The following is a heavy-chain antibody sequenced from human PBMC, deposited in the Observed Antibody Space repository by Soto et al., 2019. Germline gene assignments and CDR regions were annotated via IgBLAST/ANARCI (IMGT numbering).Heavy chain of an antibody. CDR1: GGTFSSYT. V-gene: IGHV1-69*02. CDR3: ASSYGTSWYGDY. Sequence: ASVKVSFKASGGTFSSYTISWVRQAPGQGLEWMGRIIPILGIANYAQKFQGRVTITADESTSTAYMEMSSLRSEDTAVYYCASSYGTSWYGDYWGQGSLVSVSS. CDR2: IIPILGIA. J-gene: IGHJ4*02. D-gene: IGHD6-13*01.